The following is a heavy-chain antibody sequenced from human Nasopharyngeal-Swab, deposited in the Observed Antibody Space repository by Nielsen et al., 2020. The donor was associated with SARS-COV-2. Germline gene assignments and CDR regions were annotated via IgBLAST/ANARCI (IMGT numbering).Heavy chain of an antibody. J-gene: IGHJ4*02. CDR2: IKQDGSEK. V-gene: IGHV3-7*03. Sequence: GESLKISCAASGFTFSRYWMSWVRQAPGKGLEWVANIKQDGSEKYYVDSVKGRFTISRDNAKNSLYLQMNSLRTEDTALYYCAQESRSVGDLDYWGQGTLVTVSS. D-gene: IGHD3-16*01. CDR1: GFTFSRYW. CDR3: AQESRSVGDLDY.